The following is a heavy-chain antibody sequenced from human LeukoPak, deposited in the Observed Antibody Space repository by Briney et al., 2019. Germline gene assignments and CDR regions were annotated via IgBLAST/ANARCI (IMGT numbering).Heavy chain of an antibody. CDR1: GFTVSSNY. Sequence: GGSLRLSCAAPGFTVSSNYMSWVRQAPGKGLEWVSVIYDGGSTYYADSVKGRFTISRDNSKNTLYLQMNNLRTEDTAVYYCARFYGVPGGWFDPWGQGTLVTVSS. J-gene: IGHJ5*02. D-gene: IGHD4-17*01. CDR3: ARFYGVPGGWFDP. CDR2: IYDGGST. V-gene: IGHV3-66*01.